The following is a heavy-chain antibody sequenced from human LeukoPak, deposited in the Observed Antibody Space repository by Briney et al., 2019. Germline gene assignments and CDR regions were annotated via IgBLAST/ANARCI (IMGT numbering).Heavy chain of an antibody. D-gene: IGHD5-18*01. V-gene: IGHV1-2*02. Sequence: GESLKISCKGSGYTFTGYYINWVRQAPGQGLEWMGWINPNTGGTNYGQKFQGRVTMTSDTSISTAYMNLNRLRSDDTAVYYCARDRRGDTAMAPFDPWGQGTLVTVSS. CDR1: GYTFTGYY. J-gene: IGHJ5*02. CDR3: ARDRRGDTAMAPFDP. CDR2: INPNTGGT.